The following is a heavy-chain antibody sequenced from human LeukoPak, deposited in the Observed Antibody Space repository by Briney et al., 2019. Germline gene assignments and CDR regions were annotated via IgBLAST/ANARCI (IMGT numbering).Heavy chain of an antibody. CDR1: GGSISSSSYF. Sequence: SETLSLTCTVSGGSISSSSYFWGWIRQPPGKGLEWIGSIYYSGSTYYNPSLKSRVTISVDLSKNQFSLKLSSVTAADTAVYYCVSYYYETTGSLVDDWGQGTLVTVSS. CDR3: VSYYYETTGSLVDD. D-gene: IGHD3-22*01. J-gene: IGHJ4*02. CDR2: IYYSGST. V-gene: IGHV4-39*07.